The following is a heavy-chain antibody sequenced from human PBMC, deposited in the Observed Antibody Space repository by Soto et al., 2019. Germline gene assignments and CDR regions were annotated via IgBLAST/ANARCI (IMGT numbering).Heavy chain of an antibody. CDR1: GGSFSDYY. D-gene: IGHD3-10*01. Sequence: QVQLQQWGAGLLKPSETLSLTCTVYGGSFSDYYWSWIRQPPGKGLEWIGEINHSGSTNYNPSLKGRVTISVYTSQTQCSLKLSSVTAADTAGYYCATSGIGYYWGQGTLVTVSS. CDR3: ATSGIGYY. CDR2: INHSGST. V-gene: IGHV4-34*01. J-gene: IGHJ4*02.